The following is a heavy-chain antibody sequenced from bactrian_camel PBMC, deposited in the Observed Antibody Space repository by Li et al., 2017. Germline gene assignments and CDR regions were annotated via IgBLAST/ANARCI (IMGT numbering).Heavy chain of an antibody. D-gene: IGHD3*01. CDR2: INNLGTT. J-gene: IGHJ4*01. Sequence: DVQLVESGGGSVQAGGALRLSCAHPGYTCGSYCMGWFRGNPSEVPRGVASINNLGTTRYTHSVEGRFTVSQDNAKNTLYLQMNSLKPEDTAMYYCAADWSRHMSAPQALTSKWDDFEYRGQGTQVTVS. V-gene: IGHV3S42*01. CDR3: AADWSRHMSAPQALTSKWDDFEY. CDR1: GYTCGSYC.